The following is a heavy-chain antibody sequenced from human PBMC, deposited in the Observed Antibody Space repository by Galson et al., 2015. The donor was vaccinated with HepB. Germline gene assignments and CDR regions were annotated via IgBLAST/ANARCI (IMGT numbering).Heavy chain of an antibody. J-gene: IGHJ4*02. CDR1: GFTFSSHW. Sequence: SLRLSCAASGFTFSSHWMNWVRQPPGKGLEWVALIRRDGTEKHYVDSVKGRFTISRDNAKNSVYLQMKSLRAEDTAVYYCVRGAGWLLDSWGQGTLVTVSS. CDR2: IRRDGTEK. CDR3: VRGAGWLLDS. D-gene: IGHD5-24*01. V-gene: IGHV3-7*01.